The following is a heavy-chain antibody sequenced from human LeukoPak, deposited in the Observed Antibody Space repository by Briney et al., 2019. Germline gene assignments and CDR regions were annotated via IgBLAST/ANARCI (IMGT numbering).Heavy chain of an antibody. CDR3: VRDSSTIVDSRGAFDI. Sequence: GGSLRLSCVASDFTLSSYTMNWVRQAPGKGLEWVSSISSSSTFIYYADSVKGRFTISRENARNTLYLQMNSLRAEDTAVYYCVRDSSTIVDSRGAFDIWGQGTMVTVSS. V-gene: IGHV3-21*01. J-gene: IGHJ3*02. CDR2: ISSSSTFI. D-gene: IGHD2/OR15-2a*01. CDR1: DFTLSSYT.